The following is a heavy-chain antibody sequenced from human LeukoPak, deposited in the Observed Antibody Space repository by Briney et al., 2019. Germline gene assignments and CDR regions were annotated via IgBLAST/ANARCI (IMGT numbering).Heavy chain of an antibody. CDR1: GYTLTTYG. CDR2: ISAYNGNT. J-gene: IGHJ6*03. Sequence: ASVKVSCKASGYTLTTYGITWVRQAPGQGLEWMGWISAYNGNTNYAQKVQGRVTMTTDTSTGTAYMDLRSLRSDDTAVYYCARLSLRDGENSSGWYGRYYYMDVWGKGTTVTVSS. D-gene: IGHD6-19*01. V-gene: IGHV1-18*01. CDR3: ARLSLRDGENSSGWYGRYYYMDV.